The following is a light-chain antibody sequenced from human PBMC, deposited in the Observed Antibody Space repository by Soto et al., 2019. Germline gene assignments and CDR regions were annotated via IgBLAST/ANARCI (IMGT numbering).Light chain of an antibody. CDR3: QQYGSLPIT. CDR2: GAS. V-gene: IGKV3-20*01. J-gene: IGKJ5*01. Sequence: EIVMTQSPATLSVSPEERATLSCRASQSVSSSYLACYQQKPGQAPRLLIYGASSRATGIPDRFSGSGSGTDFTLTISRVAPEDFAVYYCQQYGSLPITFGQGTRLEIK. CDR1: QSVSSSY.